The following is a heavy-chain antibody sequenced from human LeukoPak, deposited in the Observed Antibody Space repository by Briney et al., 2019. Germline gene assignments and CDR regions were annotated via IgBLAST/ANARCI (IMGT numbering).Heavy chain of an antibody. V-gene: IGHV3-23*01. Sequence: PGGSLRLSCAASGFTFSSYAMGWVRQAPGKGLEWVSAISGSGGSTYYADSVKGRFTISRDNSKNTLYLQMNSLRAEDTAVYYCANHDSSGYYPGDYWGQGTLVTVSS. J-gene: IGHJ4*02. D-gene: IGHD3-22*01. CDR2: ISGSGGST. CDR3: ANHDSSGYYPGDY. CDR1: GFTFSSYA.